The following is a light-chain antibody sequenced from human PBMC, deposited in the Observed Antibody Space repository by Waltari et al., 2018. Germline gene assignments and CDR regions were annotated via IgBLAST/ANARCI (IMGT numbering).Light chain of an antibody. J-gene: IGKJ1*01. CDR1: QGIRNA. CDR3: LQHNSYPWT. V-gene: IGKV1-17*01. CDR2: DAS. Sequence: DIQMTQSPSSLSASVGDRVTITCRASQGIRNALGWYQQKPGKAPKLLIYDASSLQSGVPSRFSGSGSGTEFTLTISSLQPEDFATYYCLQHNSYPWTFGQGTKVEVK.